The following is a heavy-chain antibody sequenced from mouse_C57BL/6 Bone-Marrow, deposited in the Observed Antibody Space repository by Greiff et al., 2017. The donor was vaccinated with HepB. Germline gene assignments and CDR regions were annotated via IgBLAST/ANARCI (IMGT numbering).Heavy chain of an antibody. V-gene: IGHV5-6*01. J-gene: IGHJ2*01. Sequence: EVQGVESGGDLVKPGGSLKLSCAASGFTFSSYGMSWVRQTPDKRLEWVATISSGGSYTYYPDSVKGRFTISRDNAKNTLYLQMSRMKSEGTAMYYCARHDYYGSSYPFDYWGQGTTLTVSS. CDR1: GFTFSSYG. CDR3: ARHDYYGSSYPFDY. CDR2: ISSGGSYT. D-gene: IGHD1-1*01.